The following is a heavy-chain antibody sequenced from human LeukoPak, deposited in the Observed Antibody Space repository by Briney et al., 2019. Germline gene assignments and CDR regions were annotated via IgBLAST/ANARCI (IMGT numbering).Heavy chain of an antibody. CDR1: GVSFSGYY. D-gene: IGHD3-22*01. J-gene: IGHJ3*02. CDR2: INHSGST. CDR3: ARGGRRITMIVVALPAFDI. Sequence: PSETLSLTCAVYGVSFSGYYWSWIRQPPGKGLEWIGEINHSGSTNYNPSLKSRVTISVDTSKNQFSLKLSSVTAADTAVYYCARGGRRITMIVVALPAFDIWGQGTMVTVSS. V-gene: IGHV4-34*01.